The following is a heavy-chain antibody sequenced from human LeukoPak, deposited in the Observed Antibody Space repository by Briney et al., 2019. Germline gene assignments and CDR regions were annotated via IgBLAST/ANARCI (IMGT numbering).Heavy chain of an antibody. V-gene: IGHV4-39*01. CDR2: IYYSGST. CDR3: ARHTEQQLPYFDY. D-gene: IGHD6-13*01. CDR1: GGSISSSGYY. Sequence: PSETLSLTCTVSGGSISSSGYYWGWIRQPPGKGLEWIGSIYYSGSTYYNPSLKSRVTISVDTSKNQFSLKLSSVTAADTAVYYCARHTEQQLPYFDYWGQGTLVTVSS. J-gene: IGHJ4*02.